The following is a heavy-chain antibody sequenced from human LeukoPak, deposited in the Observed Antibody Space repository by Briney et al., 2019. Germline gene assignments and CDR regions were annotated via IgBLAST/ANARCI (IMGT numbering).Heavy chain of an antibody. CDR1: GFTFSSYE. J-gene: IGHJ4*02. CDR2: ISSSGGTI. CDR3: ARDSRQQLFDY. Sequence: GGSLRLSCAASGFTFSSYEMNWVRQTPGKGLEWLSYISSSGGTIYYADSVKGRFTISRDNAKSSLYLQMNGLRAEDTAVYYCARDSRQQLFDYWGQGTLVTVSS. V-gene: IGHV3-48*03. D-gene: IGHD4-11*01.